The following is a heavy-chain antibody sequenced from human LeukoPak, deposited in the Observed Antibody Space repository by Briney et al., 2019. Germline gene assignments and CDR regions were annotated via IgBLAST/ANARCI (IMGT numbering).Heavy chain of an antibody. CDR3: ARASVYGDYVSWFDP. D-gene: IGHD4-17*01. Sequence: SETLSLTCAVSGGSISSGGYSWSWIRQPPGKGLEWIGYIYYSGSTYYNPSLKSRVTISVDTSKNQFSLKLSSVTAADTAVYYCARASVYGDYVSWFDPWGQGTLVTVSS. CDR2: IYYSGST. J-gene: IGHJ5*02. V-gene: IGHV4-30-4*07. CDR1: GGSISSGGYS.